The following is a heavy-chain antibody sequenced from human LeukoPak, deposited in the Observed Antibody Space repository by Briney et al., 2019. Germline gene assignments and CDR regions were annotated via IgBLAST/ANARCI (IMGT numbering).Heavy chain of an antibody. V-gene: IGHV4-59*01. CDR2: IYYSGST. CDR1: GGSISSYY. D-gene: IGHD1-1*01. J-gene: IGHJ4*02. CDR3: ARGPNWNDVGY. Sequence: PSETLSLTCTVSGGSISSYYWSWIRQPPGKGLEWIGYIYYSGSTNYNPSLKSRVTISVDTSKNQFSLKLSSVTAADTAVYYCARGPNWNDVGYWGQGTLVTVSS.